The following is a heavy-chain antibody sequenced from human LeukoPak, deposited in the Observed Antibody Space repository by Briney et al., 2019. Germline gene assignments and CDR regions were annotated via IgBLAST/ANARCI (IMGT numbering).Heavy chain of an antibody. V-gene: IGHV3-7*01. CDR1: GFTFSQYC. D-gene: IGHD3-3*01. Sequence: PGGSLRLSCAASGFTFSQYCMNWVRQAPGKGLEWVANIKQDGYEKYYVDSVKGRFTISRDNAKNSLYLHMNSLRAEDTAVYYCAREVPNYDFWSGYNYNGMDVWGQGTTVAVSS. CDR2: IKQDGYEK. J-gene: IGHJ6*02. CDR3: AREVPNYDFWSGYNYNGMDV.